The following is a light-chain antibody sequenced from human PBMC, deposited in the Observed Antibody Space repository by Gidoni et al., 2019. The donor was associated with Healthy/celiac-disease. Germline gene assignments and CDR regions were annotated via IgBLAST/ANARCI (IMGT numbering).Light chain of an antibody. CDR2: AAS. V-gene: IGKV1-39*01. J-gene: IGKJ1*01. CDR1: TSISSY. CDR3: QQSYSTPRT. Sequence: DIQLTQAPSSLSASVGDRVTINCRASTSISSYLNWYQRKPGKAPKLLIDAASSLQSGVPSRFSGSGSATYFTLTISRLQPDDFASYYRQQSYSTPRTFGQGTKVEIK.